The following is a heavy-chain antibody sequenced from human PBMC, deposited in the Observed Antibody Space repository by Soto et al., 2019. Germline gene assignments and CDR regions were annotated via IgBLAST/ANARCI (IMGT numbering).Heavy chain of an antibody. V-gene: IGHV3-23*01. Sequence: EVQVLESGGGLVQPGGSLRLSCAGSGFTFSNFALTWVRQAPGKGLEWVSTTRGNGEHTYYADSVKGRFTVSRDTSKNALFLEMSSLRAEDTAVYYCAKDSKSVAVSAARVYGMDVWGQGTTVTVSS. J-gene: IGHJ6*02. CDR2: TRGNGEHT. CDR3: AKDSKSVAVSAARVYGMDV. CDR1: GFTFSNFA. D-gene: IGHD2-2*01.